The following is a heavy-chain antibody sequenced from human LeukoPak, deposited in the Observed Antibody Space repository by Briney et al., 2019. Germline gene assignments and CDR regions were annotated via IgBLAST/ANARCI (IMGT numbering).Heavy chain of an antibody. CDR2: IIPIFGTA. V-gene: IGHV1-69*13. Sequence: GASVNVSCKASGGTFSSYAISWVRQAPGQGLEWMGGIIPIFGTANYAQKFQGRVTITADESTSTAYMELSSLRSEDTAVYYCARAASGDGYNIDYWGQGTLVTVSS. CDR3: ARAASGDGYNIDY. D-gene: IGHD5-24*01. J-gene: IGHJ4*02. CDR1: GGTFSSYA.